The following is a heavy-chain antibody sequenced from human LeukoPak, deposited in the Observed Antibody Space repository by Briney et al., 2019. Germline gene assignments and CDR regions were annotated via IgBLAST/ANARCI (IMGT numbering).Heavy chain of an antibody. CDR1: GFTVSTNY. D-gene: IGHD6-13*01. V-gene: IGHV3-66*01. CDR3: ARVGFISSWYSSPPFDY. Sequence: QPGGSLRLSCAVSGFTVSTNYMNWVRQAPGKGLEWVSIIYSGGSTYYADSVKGRFTISRDNSKNIVYLQMNSLRAEDTAVYYCARVGFISSWYSSPPFDYWGQGTLVTVSS. CDR2: IYSGGST. J-gene: IGHJ4*02.